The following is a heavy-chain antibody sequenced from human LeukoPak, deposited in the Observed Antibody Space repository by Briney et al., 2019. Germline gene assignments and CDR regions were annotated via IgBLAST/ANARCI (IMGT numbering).Heavy chain of an antibody. V-gene: IGHV3-43*02. CDR1: GFTFDDYA. D-gene: IGHD4-17*01. Sequence: GGSLRLSCAASGFTFDDYAMHWVRQAPGKGLEWVSLISGDGGSTYYADSVKGRFTISRDNSKNSLYLQMNSLRTEDTALYYSAKVISYGDLTGGFDYWGQGTLVTVSS. J-gene: IGHJ4*02. CDR3: AKVISYGDLTGGFDY. CDR2: ISGDGGST.